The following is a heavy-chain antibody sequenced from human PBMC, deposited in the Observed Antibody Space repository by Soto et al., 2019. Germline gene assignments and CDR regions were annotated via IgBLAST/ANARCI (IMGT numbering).Heavy chain of an antibody. CDR1: GGSISSSSYY. CDR3: AGLLGGYDSSGSADY. V-gene: IGHV4-39*01. CDR2: IYYSGST. J-gene: IGHJ4*02. Sequence: SETLSLTCTVSGGSISSSSYYWGWIRQPPGKGLEWIGSIYYSGSTYYNPSLKSRVTISVDTSKNQFSLKLSSVTAADTAVYYCAGLLGGYDSSGSADYWGQGTLVTVSS. D-gene: IGHD3-22*01.